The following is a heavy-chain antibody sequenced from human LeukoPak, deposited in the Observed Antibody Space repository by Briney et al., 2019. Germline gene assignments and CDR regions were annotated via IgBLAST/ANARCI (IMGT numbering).Heavy chain of an antibody. D-gene: IGHD2-15*01. V-gene: IGHV4-30-2*01. Sequence: PSETLSLTCAVYGGSFSAYYWSWIRQPPGKGLEWIGYIYHSGSTYYNPSLKSRVTISVDRSKNQFSLKLSSVTAADTAVYYCARDCSGGSCYDYWGQGTLVTVSS. CDR2: IYHSGST. CDR1: GGSFSAYY. CDR3: ARDCSGGSCYDY. J-gene: IGHJ4*02.